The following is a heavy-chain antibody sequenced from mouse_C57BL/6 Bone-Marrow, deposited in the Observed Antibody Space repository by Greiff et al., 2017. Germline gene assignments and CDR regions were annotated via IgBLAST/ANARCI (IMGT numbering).Heavy chain of an antibody. CDR1: GFTFSSYG. J-gene: IGHJ3*01. V-gene: IGHV5-6*01. D-gene: IGHD2-3*01. Sequence: EVQLVESGADLVKPGGSLKLSCAASGFTFSSYGMSWVRQTPDKRLEWVATISSGGSYTYYPDSVKGRFTISRDNAKNTLYLQMSSLKSEDTAMYYCASRRDDGYWAPFAYWGQGTLVTVSA. CDR3: ASRRDDGYWAPFAY. CDR2: ISSGGSYT.